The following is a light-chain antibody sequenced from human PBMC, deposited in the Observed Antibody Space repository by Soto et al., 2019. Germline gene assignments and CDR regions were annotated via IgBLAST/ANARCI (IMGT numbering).Light chain of an antibody. CDR1: QSVSSN. J-gene: IGKJ1*01. CDR3: QQYNNWPPMA. Sequence: EIVMTQSPATLSVSPGERATLSCRASQSVSSNLAWYQQKPGQAPRLLIYDASTRATGIPARFSGSGSGTDFTLTISSLQSEDVAVYYCQQYNNWPPMAFGQGTKVEIK. CDR2: DAS. V-gene: IGKV3-15*01.